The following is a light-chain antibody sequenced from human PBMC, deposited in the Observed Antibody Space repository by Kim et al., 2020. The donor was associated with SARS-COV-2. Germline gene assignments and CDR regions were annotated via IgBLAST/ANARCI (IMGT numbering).Light chain of an antibody. CDR3: ATWDDSLSGRV. V-gene: IGLV1-47*01. J-gene: IGLJ2*01. Sequence: QSVLTQPPSASGTPGQRVTISCSGSSSNIGSGYVYWFQQLPGTAPKLLMYRSNQRPSGVPDRFSGSKSGTSASLAISGLRSEDEADYYCATWDDSLSGRVFGGGTQLTFL. CDR2: RSN. CDR1: SSNIGSGY.